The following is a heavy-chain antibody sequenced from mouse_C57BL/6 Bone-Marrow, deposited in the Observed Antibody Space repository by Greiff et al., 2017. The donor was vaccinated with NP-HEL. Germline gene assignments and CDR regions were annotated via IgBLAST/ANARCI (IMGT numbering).Heavy chain of an antibody. J-gene: IGHJ1*03. D-gene: IGHD1-1*01. CDR2: IDPEDGET. V-gene: IGHV14-2*01. CDR1: GFNIKDYY. Sequence: EVKLVESGAELVKPGASVKLSCTASGFNIKDYYMHWVKQRTEQGLEWIGRIDPEDGETKYAPKFQGKATITADTSSNTAYLQLSSLTSEDTAVYYCALITTVEYFCVWGTGTTVTVSS. CDR3: ALITTVEYFCV.